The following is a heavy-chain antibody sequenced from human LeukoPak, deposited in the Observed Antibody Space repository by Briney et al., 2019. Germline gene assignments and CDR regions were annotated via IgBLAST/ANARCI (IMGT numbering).Heavy chain of an antibody. D-gene: IGHD4-17*01. J-gene: IGHJ3*02. CDR2: ISWDGGST. CDR3: AKDMGRGYGDYVGAFDI. V-gene: IGHV3-43D*03. CDR1: GFAFDDYA. Sequence: GGSLRLSCAASGFAFDDYAMHWVRQAPGKGLEWVSLISWDGGSTYYADSVKGRFTISRDNSKNSLYLQMNSLRAEDTALYYCAKDMGRGYGDYVGAFDIWGQGTMVTVSS.